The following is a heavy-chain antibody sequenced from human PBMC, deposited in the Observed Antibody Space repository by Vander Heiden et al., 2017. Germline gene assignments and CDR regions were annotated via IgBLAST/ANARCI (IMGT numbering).Heavy chain of an antibody. V-gene: IGHV4-4*07. Sequence: QVQLQESGPGLVKPSETLSLTCTVSGGSISSYYWSWIRQPAGKGLEWIGRIPTSGSTNYNASLKSRVSMSLDMSKNQFSLKVSSVTAADTAVYYCARGDYGGNPKAVGFDSWGQGTLVTVSS. D-gene: IGHD4-17*01. J-gene: IGHJ4*02. CDR1: GGSISSYY. CDR2: IPTSGST. CDR3: ARGDYGGNPKAVGFDS.